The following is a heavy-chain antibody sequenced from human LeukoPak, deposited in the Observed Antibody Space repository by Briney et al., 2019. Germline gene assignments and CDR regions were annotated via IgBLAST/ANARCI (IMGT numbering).Heavy chain of an antibody. V-gene: IGHV1-2*02. J-gene: IGHJ4*02. Sequence: ASVKVSCKASGYTFTGYYMHWVRQAPGQGLEWMGWINPNSGGTNYAQKFQGRVTMTRDTSISTACMELSRLRSDDTAVYYCAREYMQREPEDYWGQGTLVTVSS. D-gene: IGHD6-25*01. CDR3: AREYMQREPEDY. CDR2: INPNSGGT. CDR1: GYTFTGYY.